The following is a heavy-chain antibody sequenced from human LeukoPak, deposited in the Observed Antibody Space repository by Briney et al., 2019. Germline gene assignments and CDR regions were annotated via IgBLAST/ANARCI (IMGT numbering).Heavy chain of an antibody. J-gene: IGHJ5*02. Sequence: GGSLRLSCAASGASFSSYWMHWVRQAPGKGLEWVSAISGSGGSTYYADSVKGRFTISRGNSKNTLYLQMNSLRAEDTAVYYCAKDLEFGWFDPWGQGTLVTVSS. V-gene: IGHV3-23*01. CDR3: AKDLEFGWFDP. D-gene: IGHD3-10*01. CDR2: ISGSGGST. CDR1: GASFSSYW.